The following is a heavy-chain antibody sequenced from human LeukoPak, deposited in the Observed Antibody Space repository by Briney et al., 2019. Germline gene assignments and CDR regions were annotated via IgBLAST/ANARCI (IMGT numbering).Heavy chain of an antibody. D-gene: IGHD3-16*01. J-gene: IGHJ4*02. CDR2: ISNSGST. CDR1: GVSISSYY. Sequence: SETLSLTCTVSGVSISSYYWSWIWQSPGKGLEWIGYISNSGSTKYNPSLESRVTISGDTSKYQFSLKLSSVTAADTAVYYCARHWGSGLYYFDYWGQGTLVTVSS. CDR3: ARHWGSGLYYFDY. V-gene: IGHV4-59*08.